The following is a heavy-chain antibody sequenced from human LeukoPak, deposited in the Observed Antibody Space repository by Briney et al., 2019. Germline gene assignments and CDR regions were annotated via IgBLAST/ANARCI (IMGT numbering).Heavy chain of an antibody. CDR1: GITFSSYA. CDR2: ISGSGGST. D-gene: IGHD6-19*01. Sequence: PGGSLRLSCAASGITFSSYAMSWVRQAPGKGLEWVSAISGSGGSTYYADSVKGRFTISRDNSKNTLYLQMNSLRAEDTAVNYCAKVGYSSGWSKGFFDYWGQGTLVTVSS. J-gene: IGHJ4*02. V-gene: IGHV3-23*01. CDR3: AKVGYSSGWSKGFFDY.